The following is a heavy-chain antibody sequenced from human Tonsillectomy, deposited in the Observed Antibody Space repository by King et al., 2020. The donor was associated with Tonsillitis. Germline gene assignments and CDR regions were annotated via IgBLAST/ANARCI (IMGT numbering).Heavy chain of an antibody. Sequence: QLQESGPGLVKPSETLSLTCTVSGGSISSYYWSWIRPPPGKGLEWIGYIYYSGSTNYNPSLKSRVTISVDTSKNQFSLKLSSVTAADTAVYYCATLGCSGGSCYSLDWGQGTLVTVSS. D-gene: IGHD2-15*01. V-gene: IGHV4-59*08. J-gene: IGHJ4*02. CDR1: GGSISSYY. CDR2: IYYSGST. CDR3: ATLGCSGGSCYSLD.